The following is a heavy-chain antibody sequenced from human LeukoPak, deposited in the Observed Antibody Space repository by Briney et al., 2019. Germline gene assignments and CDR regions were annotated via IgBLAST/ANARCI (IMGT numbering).Heavy chain of an antibody. Sequence: PGGSLRLSCAASGFTFSTYQMNWVRQAPGKGLEWVSYISNSDNTRYYTDSVKGRFTISRDNAKNSLYLQMNNLRAEDTGVYYCARATGYLSYFDLWGRRTLGTVSS. J-gene: IGHJ2*01. CDR3: ARATGYLSYFDL. D-gene: IGHD3-9*01. CDR1: GFTFSTYQ. CDR2: ISNSDNTR. V-gene: IGHV3-48*03.